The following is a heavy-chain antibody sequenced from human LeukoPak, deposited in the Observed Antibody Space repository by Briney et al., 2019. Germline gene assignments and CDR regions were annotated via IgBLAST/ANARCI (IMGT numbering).Heavy chain of an antibody. Sequence: GGSLRLSCATSGFTFSSCGMNWVRQAPGKGLEWISYISTSGSTTYYADSVKGRFTISRDNAKNSLYLQMSSLRVEDTAVYYCTRDPNYIASFVDYWGQGTLVTVSS. CDR3: TRDPNYIASFVDY. CDR1: GFTFSSCG. J-gene: IGHJ4*02. V-gene: IGHV3-48*03. D-gene: IGHD1-26*01. CDR2: ISTSGSTT.